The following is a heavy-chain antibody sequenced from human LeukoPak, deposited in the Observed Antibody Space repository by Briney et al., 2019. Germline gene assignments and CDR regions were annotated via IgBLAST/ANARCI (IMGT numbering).Heavy chain of an antibody. Sequence: PGGSLRLSCAASGITVSTSYMSWVRQAPGKGLEWVSVIYSSGNTLYADSVRGRFTISRDNSNNTLHLQMNSLRAEDMAVYYCARVGAGIVATGGAFDIWGQGTMVTVSS. V-gene: IGHV3-53*01. J-gene: IGHJ3*02. D-gene: IGHD5-12*01. CDR1: GITVSTSY. CDR2: IYSSGNT. CDR3: ARVGAGIVATGGAFDI.